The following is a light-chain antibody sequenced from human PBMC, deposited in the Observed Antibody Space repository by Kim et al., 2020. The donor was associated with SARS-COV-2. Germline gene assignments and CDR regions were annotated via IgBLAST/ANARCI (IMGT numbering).Light chain of an antibody. Sequence: GQSLTISCTGTSNDVGFNNYVSWYQQHPGKAPKLIIFDVTTRPSGIPDRFSGSKSGDTASLTISGLLPEDEADYYCNSYTRYNTWVFGGGTKLTVL. J-gene: IGLJ3*02. CDR3: NSYTRYNTWV. CDR1: SNDVGFNNY. V-gene: IGLV2-14*03. CDR2: DVT.